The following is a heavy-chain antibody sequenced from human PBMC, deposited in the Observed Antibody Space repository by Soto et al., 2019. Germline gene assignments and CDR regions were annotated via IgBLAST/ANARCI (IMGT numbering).Heavy chain of an antibody. D-gene: IGHD3-10*01. V-gene: IGHV1-18*01. CDR2: ISAYNGNT. CDR1: GCTFTSYG. CDR3: AREFFFGVGSNPALPVEGGLWVGESHYYYGMYV. J-gene: IGHJ6*02. Sequence: ASGKVSCRASGCTFTSYGISGVRQAPGQGHEWMGWISAYNGNTNYAQKLQGRVTMTTDTSTSTPYMELRSLRSDDTAVYYCAREFFFGVGSNPALPVEGGLWVGESHYYYGMYVWG.